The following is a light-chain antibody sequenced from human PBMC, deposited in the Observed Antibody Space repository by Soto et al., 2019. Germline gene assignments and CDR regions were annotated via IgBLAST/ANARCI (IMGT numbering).Light chain of an antibody. V-gene: IGKV3-15*01. CDR1: QSVGGD. J-gene: IGKJ2*01. CDR2: GAV. Sequence: EIVMTQSPVTLSVSPGERATLSCRASQSVGGDLAWYQQIPGQAPRLLIYGAVTRATGVAARFSGGGPGTEFTLIVDSLQSEDLAIYYCQQYYAWPRTFGQGTKLEI. CDR3: QQYYAWPRT.